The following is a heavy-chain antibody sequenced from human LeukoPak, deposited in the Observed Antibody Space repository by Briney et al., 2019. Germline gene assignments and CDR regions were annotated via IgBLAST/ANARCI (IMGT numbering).Heavy chain of an antibody. CDR3: ARGYSRFGESTDAFDI. V-gene: IGHV1-18*01. CDR2: ISAYNGNT. J-gene: IGHJ3*02. CDR1: GYTFITYG. Sequence: ALVKVSCKASGYTFITYGISWVRQAPGQGLEWMGWISAYNGNTNYAQKFQGRVTMTTDTSTSTAYMELRSLRSDDTAVYYRARGYSRFGESTDAFDIWGQGTMVTVSS. D-gene: IGHD3-10*01.